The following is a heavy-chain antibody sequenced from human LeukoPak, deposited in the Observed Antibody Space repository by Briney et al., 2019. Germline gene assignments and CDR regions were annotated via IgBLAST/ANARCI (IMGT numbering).Heavy chain of an antibody. CDR1: GFTFSSYA. D-gene: IGHD3-22*01. J-gene: IGHJ4*02. CDR3: ARDLDRGYSSYYFDY. Sequence: PGGSLRLSCAASGFTFSSYAMHWVRQAPGKGLEWVAVISYDGSNKYYADSVKGRFTISRDNSKNTLYLQMNSLRAEDTAVYYCARDLDRGYSSYYFDYWGQGTLVTVSS. CDR2: ISYDGSNK. V-gene: IGHV3-30-3*01.